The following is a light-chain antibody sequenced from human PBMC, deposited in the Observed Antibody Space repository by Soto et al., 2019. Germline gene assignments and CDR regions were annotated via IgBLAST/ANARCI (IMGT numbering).Light chain of an antibody. Sequence: DIQMTQSPSSLSASVGDRVTITCRASQSISNYLNWYQQKPGKAPKLLIYAASSLQSGVPSRFSGSGSGTDFTLTISSLQREDFATYFCQQSFRSSLTFGPGTKVEI. V-gene: IGKV1-39*01. CDR2: AAS. CDR3: QQSFRSSLT. CDR1: QSISNY. J-gene: IGKJ1*01.